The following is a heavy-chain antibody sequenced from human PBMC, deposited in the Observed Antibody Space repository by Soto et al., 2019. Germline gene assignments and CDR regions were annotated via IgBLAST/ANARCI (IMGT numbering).Heavy chain of an antibody. CDR2: INPNSGGT. J-gene: IGHJ6*02. D-gene: IGHD6-6*01. CDR3: ARAPRPSIAARPDYYYGMDV. CDR1: GYTFTGYY. V-gene: IGHV1-2*02. Sequence: ASVKVSCKASGYTFTGYYMHWVRQAPGQGLEWMGWINPNSGGTNYAQKFQGRVTMTRDTSISTAYMELSRLRSDDTAVYYWARAPRPSIAARPDYYYGMDVWGQGTTVTVSS.